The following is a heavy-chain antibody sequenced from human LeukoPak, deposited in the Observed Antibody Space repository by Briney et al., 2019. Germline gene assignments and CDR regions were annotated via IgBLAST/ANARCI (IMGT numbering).Heavy chain of an antibody. J-gene: IGHJ4*02. CDR2: IYYSGST. Sequence: SEALSLTCTVSGDSVNSSNYYWAWIRQPPGKGLEWIGNIYYSGSTYYNPSLKSRVTISVDTSKNQFSLKLSSVTAADTAVYYCAREAYCGGDCYSGFDYWGQGTLVTVSS. CDR3: AREAYCGGDCYSGFDY. V-gene: IGHV4-39*07. CDR1: GDSVNSSNYY. D-gene: IGHD2-21*02.